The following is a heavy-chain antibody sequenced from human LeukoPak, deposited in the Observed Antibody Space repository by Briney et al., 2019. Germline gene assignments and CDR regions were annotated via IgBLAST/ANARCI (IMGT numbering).Heavy chain of an antibody. CDR3: ARLYYFSTSGYNAFDV. V-gene: IGHV4-39*01. Sequence: PSETLSLTCTVSGDSIISSTSYWGWARLSPGKGLEWIGNVSYSGGTYYNPPLKGRVTLSVDTSKNQFYLRLSSVTAADTSTYYCARLYYFSTSGYNAFDVWGQGTMVAVSS. CDR1: GDSIISSTSY. J-gene: IGHJ3*01. D-gene: IGHD2/OR15-2a*01. CDR2: VSYSGGT.